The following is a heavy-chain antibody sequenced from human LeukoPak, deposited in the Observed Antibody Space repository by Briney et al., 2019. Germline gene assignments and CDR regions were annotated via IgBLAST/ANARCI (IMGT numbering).Heavy chain of an antibody. CDR2: IYYSVSN. J-gene: IGHJ5*01. CDR1: AGSISSYY. CDR3: ARAVQGVGVFDS. V-gene: IGHV4-59*01. D-gene: IGHD3-10*01. Sequence: SETLSLTCTVSAGSISSYYWSWIRQPPGKGLEWIGYIYYSVSNNYNPSLKSRVTISVDTSKNQFSLRLSSVTAADTAVYYCARAVQGVGVFDSWGQGTLVTVSS.